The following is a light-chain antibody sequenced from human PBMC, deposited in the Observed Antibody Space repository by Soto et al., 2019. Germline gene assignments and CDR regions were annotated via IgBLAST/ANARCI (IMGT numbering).Light chain of an antibody. Sequence: EIVMTQSPVTLSVSPGERATLSCRVSQSVGSGLAWYQHKPGQAPRLLIYGASTRATGIPARFSGSGSGTEFTLTITNVQSEDLAVYYCQQYNNWPPWTFGQGTKVDIK. CDR2: GAS. CDR3: QQYNNWPPWT. CDR1: QSVGSG. V-gene: IGKV3-15*01. J-gene: IGKJ1*01.